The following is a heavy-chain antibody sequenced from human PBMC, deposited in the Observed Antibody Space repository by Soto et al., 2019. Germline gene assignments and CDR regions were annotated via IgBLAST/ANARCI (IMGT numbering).Heavy chain of an antibody. D-gene: IGHD6-19*01. J-gene: IGHJ5*02. CDR2: IYYSGST. CDR3: ARHLAYGVAGTVWFDP. Sequence: SETLSLTCTVSGGSISSSSYYWGWIRQPPGKGLEWIGSIYYSGSTYYNPSLKSRVTISVDTSKNQFSLKLSSVTAADTAVYYCARHLAYGVAGTVWFDPWGQGTLVTVSS. CDR1: GGSISSSSYY. V-gene: IGHV4-39*01.